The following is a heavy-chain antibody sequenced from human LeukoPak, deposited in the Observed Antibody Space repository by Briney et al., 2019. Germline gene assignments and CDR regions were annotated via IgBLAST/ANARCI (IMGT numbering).Heavy chain of an antibody. CDR2: ISSSNTYK. CDR3: ARPHNYDFWSGPSR. J-gene: IGHJ4*02. CDR1: GFTFSSYN. Sequence: GGSLRLSCAASGFTFSSYNMNWVRQAPGKGLEWVSSISSSNTYKYYADSVKGRFTISRDNAKNSLYLQMNSLRAEDTAVYYCARPHNYDFWSGPSRWGQGTLVTVSS. V-gene: IGHV3-21*01. D-gene: IGHD3-3*01.